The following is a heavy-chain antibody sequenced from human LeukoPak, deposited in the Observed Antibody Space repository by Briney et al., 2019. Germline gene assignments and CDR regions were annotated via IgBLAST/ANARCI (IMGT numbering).Heavy chain of an antibody. Sequence: GGTLRLSCAASGFTFSSYGMSWVRQAPGKGLEWVSAISGSGGSTYYADSVKGRFTISRDNSKNTLYLQMNSLRAEDTAVYYCARDGVVAAYDYWGQGTLVTVSS. CDR1: GFTFSSYG. CDR2: ISGSGGST. CDR3: ARDGVVAAYDY. J-gene: IGHJ4*02. D-gene: IGHD2-15*01. V-gene: IGHV3-23*01.